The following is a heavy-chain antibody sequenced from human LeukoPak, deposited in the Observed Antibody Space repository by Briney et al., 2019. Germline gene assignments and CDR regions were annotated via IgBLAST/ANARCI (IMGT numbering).Heavy chain of an antibody. CDR2: IRYDGS. CDR3: TREDWDFDS. D-gene: IGHD3/OR15-3a*01. CDR1: GFIFRNYG. J-gene: IGHJ4*02. V-gene: IGHV3-30*02. Sequence: VGSLRLSCAASGFIFRNYGMHWVRQAPGKGLEWVACIRYDGSKYADSVKGRFTISRDDSNNMAYLQMDSLKNEDTAVYYCTREDWDFDSWGQGTPVSVSS.